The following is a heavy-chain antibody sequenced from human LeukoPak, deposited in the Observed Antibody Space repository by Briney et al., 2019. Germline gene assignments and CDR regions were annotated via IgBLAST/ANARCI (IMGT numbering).Heavy chain of an antibody. CDR1: GYSFTSYW. J-gene: IGHJ3*02. D-gene: IGHD1-20*01. Sequence: GESLKISCKGSGYSFTSYWIGWVRQMPGKGLEWMGIIYPGDSDTRYSPSFQGQVTISADKSISAAYLQWSSLKASDTAMYYCARHLSRYNWNDGDAFDIWGQGTMVTVSS. CDR3: ARHLSRYNWNDGDAFDI. V-gene: IGHV5-51*01. CDR2: IYPGDSDT.